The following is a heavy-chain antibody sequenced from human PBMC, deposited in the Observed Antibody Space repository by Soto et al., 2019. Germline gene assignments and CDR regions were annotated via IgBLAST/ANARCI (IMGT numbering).Heavy chain of an antibody. Sequence: ASVKVSCKASGYTFTSYGISWVRQAPGQGLEWMGWISAYNGNTNYAQKLQGRVTMTTDTSTSIAYMELRSLRSDDTAVYYCAGVEQTYYYDSSGYYYVYWGQGTLVTVSS. J-gene: IGHJ4*02. CDR3: AGVEQTYYYDSSGYYYVY. D-gene: IGHD3-22*01. CDR2: ISAYNGNT. CDR1: GYTFTSYG. V-gene: IGHV1-18*01.